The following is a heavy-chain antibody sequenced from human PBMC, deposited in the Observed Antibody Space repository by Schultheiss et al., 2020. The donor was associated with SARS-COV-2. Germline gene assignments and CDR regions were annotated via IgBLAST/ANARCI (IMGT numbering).Heavy chain of an antibody. CDR1: SGSFSGYY. J-gene: IGHJ5*02. CDR2: INHSGST. Sequence: SETLSLTCAVYSGSFSGYYWSWIRQPPGKGLEWIGEINHSGSTNYNPSLKSRVTISVDTSKNQFSLKLSSVTAADTAVYYCARGGGIAAPWGKGTLVTVSS. V-gene: IGHV4-34*01. CDR3: ARGGGIAAP. D-gene: IGHD6-13*01.